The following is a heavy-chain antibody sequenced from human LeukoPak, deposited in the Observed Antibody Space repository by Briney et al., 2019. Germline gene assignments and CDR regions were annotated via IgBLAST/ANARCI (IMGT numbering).Heavy chain of an antibody. CDR1: GVSLSSYF. CDR2: IDYEGTT. CDR3: ARASFNSYGKDGFDY. Sequence: TSETLSLTCTASGVSLSSYFWNWVRQTPGKGLERIAYIDYEGTTTSKYNPSLKTLATISGDTSKNQFSLKVNSVTAADTADYFCARASFNSYGKDGFDYWGQGTLVTVSS. D-gene: IGHD5-18*01. J-gene: IGHJ4*02. V-gene: IGHV4-59*01.